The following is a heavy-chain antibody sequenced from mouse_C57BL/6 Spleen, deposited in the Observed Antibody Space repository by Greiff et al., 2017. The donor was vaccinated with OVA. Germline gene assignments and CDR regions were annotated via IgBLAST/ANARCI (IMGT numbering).Heavy chain of an antibody. J-gene: IGHJ3*01. Sequence: QVQLKQPGAELVKPGASVKVSCKASGYTFTSYWMHWVKQRPGQGLEWIGRIHPSDSDTNYNQKFKGKATLTVDKSSSTAYMQLSSLTSEDAAVYYCAICPAGSSSFAYWGQGTLVTVSA. CDR2: IHPSDSDT. CDR1: GYTFTSYW. CDR3: AICPAGSSSFAY. D-gene: IGHD1-1*01. V-gene: IGHV1-74*01.